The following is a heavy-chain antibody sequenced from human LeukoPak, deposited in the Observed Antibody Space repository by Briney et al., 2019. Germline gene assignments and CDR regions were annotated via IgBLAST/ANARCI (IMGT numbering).Heavy chain of an antibody. J-gene: IGHJ4*02. CDR1: GGSISSYY. V-gene: IGHV4-4*07. CDR3: ARDSPEVGATNPFDY. CDR2: IYTSGST. Sequence: SETLSLTCTVSGGSISSYYWSWIRQPAGKGLEWIGRIYTSGSTNHNPSLKSRVTMSVDTSKNQFSLKLSSVTAADTAVYYCARDSPEVGATNPFDYWGQGTLVTVSS. D-gene: IGHD1-26*01.